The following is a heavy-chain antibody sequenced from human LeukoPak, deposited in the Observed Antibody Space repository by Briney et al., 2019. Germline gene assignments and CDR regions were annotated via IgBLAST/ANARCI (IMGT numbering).Heavy chain of an antibody. V-gene: IGHV2-70*01. CDR3: ARTATTDNFDS. J-gene: IGHJ4*02. Sequence: SGPALVKPTQTLTLTCSFSGFSLSTPGMCMSWIRQPPGKPLEWLALLDWDNKKYYSTSLKTRLTISKDSSENQVVLTMTNMDPVDTATYYCARTATTDNFDSWGQGIPVTVSS. CDR2: LDWDNKK. CDR1: GFSLSTPGMC. D-gene: IGHD4-17*01.